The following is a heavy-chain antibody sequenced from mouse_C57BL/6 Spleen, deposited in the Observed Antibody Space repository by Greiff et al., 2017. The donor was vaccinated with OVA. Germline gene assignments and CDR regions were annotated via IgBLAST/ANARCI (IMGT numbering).Heavy chain of an antibody. CDR1: GFTFSSYG. J-gene: IGHJ1*03. Sequence: EVQVVESGGDLVKPGGSLKLSCAASGFTFSSYGMSWVRQTPDKRLEWVATISSGGSYTYYPDSVKGRFTISRDNAKNTLYLQMSSLKSEDTAMYYCARDRLYYGSSPWYFDVWGTGTTVTVSS. V-gene: IGHV5-6*01. CDR3: ARDRLYYGSSPWYFDV. D-gene: IGHD1-1*01. CDR2: ISSGGSYT.